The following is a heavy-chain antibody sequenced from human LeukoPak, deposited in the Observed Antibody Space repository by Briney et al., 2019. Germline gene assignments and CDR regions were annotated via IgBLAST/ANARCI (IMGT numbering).Heavy chain of an antibody. CDR1: GGSISSYY. D-gene: IGHD1-20*01. CDR2: IYYSGST. V-gene: IGHV4-59*01. Sequence: PSETLSLTCTVSGGSISSYYWSWIRQPPGKGLEWIGYIYYSGSTNYSPSLKSRVTISVDTSKNQFSLKLSSVTAADTAVYYCAREVHNWNLRRRYYYYMDVWGKGTTVTVSS. CDR3: AREVHNWNLRRRYYYYMDV. J-gene: IGHJ6*03.